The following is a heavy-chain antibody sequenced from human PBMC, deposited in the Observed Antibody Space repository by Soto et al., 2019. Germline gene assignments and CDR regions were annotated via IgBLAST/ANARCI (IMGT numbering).Heavy chain of an antibody. CDR1: GYTFTSYA. Sequence: QVQLVQSGAEVKRPGASVKVSCKASGYTFTSYAISWVRQAPGQGLEWMGWISTYNGNTNYAQKLQGRVTMATDTSTRVAYMELRSLRSDDTAIYYCARGTSLWTTSGFDYWGQGTLVTVPS. CDR2: ISTYNGNT. V-gene: IGHV1-18*01. J-gene: IGHJ4*02. D-gene: IGHD2-2*01. CDR3: ARGTSLWTTSGFDY.